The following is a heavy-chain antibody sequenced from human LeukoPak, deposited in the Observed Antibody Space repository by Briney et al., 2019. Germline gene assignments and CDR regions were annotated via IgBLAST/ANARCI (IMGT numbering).Heavy chain of an antibody. CDR3: AKGYYYDSSGLLDY. CDR1: GFTFSSYG. Sequence: QPGGSLRLSCAASGFTFSSYGMHWVRQAPGKGLEWVAVISYDGSNKYYADSVKGRFTISRDNSKNTLYLQMNSLRAEDTAVYYCAKGYYYDSSGLLDYWGQGTLVTVSS. J-gene: IGHJ4*02. V-gene: IGHV3-30*18. D-gene: IGHD3-22*01. CDR2: ISYDGSNK.